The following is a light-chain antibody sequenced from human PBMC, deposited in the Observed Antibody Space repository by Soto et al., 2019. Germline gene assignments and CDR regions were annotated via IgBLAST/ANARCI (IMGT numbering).Light chain of an antibody. Sequence: ESVLTQSPGTLSLSPGERATLSCSASQSVSSFLAWYQKNPGQAPRLLIYGASSRATGIPDRFSGSGSGTDFTLTISRLETEDFAFYYCQQYRSSPITFGQGTKVEIK. CDR1: QSVSSF. J-gene: IGKJ1*01. CDR2: GAS. CDR3: QQYRSSPIT. V-gene: IGKV3-20*01.